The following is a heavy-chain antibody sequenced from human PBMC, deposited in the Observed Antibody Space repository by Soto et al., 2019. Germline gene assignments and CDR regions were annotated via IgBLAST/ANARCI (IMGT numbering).Heavy chain of an antibody. J-gene: IGHJ6*02. CDR3: ARTNSIAARPVYYYGMDV. CDR2: IDWDDDK. Sequence: ASGPTLVNPTQTLTLTCTFSGFSLSTSGMCVSWIRQPPGKALEWLALIDWDDDKYYSTSLKTRLTISKDTSKNQVVLTMTNMDPVDTATYYCARTNSIAARPVYYYGMDVWGQGTTVTVSS. D-gene: IGHD6-6*01. CDR1: GFSLSTSGMC. V-gene: IGHV2-70*01.